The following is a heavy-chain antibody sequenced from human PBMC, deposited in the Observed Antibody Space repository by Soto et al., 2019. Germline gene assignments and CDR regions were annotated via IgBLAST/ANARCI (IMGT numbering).Heavy chain of an antibody. D-gene: IGHD2-15*01. CDR3: VALLGHCSGGTCFFRWFDP. CDR1: GGSISSESYF. J-gene: IGHJ5*02. Sequence: QLQLQESGPGLAKPSETLSLTCTVSGGSISSESYFWGWVRQPSGKGLEWVGTISYSGSPFFNPSLKGRATLSVDTSKNQFSLRLSAVTAADSAVYFCVALLGHCSGGTCFFRWFDPWGQGSLVTVSS. CDR2: ISYSGSP. V-gene: IGHV4-39*01.